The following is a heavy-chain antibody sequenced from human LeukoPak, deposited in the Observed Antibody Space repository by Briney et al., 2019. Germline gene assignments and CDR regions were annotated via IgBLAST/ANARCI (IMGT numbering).Heavy chain of an antibody. CDR2: ISWDGGST. Sequence: PGGSLRLSCAASGFTFDDYTMHWVRQAPGKGLEWVSLISWDGGSTYYVDSVKGRFTISRDNSKNSLYLQMNSLRTEDTALYYCAKGGTYYDFWSGYPPADYWGQGTLGTVSS. J-gene: IGHJ4*02. V-gene: IGHV3-43*01. D-gene: IGHD3-3*01. CDR3: AKGGTYYDFWSGYPPADY. CDR1: GFTFDDYT.